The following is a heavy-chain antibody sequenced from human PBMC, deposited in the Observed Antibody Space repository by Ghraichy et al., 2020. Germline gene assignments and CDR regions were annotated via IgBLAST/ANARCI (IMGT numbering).Heavy chain of an antibody. CDR2: TYFRSKWFS. Sequence: SQTLSLTCAISGDSVSSNSAAWNWFRQSPSRGLEWLGRTYFRSKWFSHYTASVKSRITINPDTSKNQFSLQLNSVTPEDTAVYYCASDTSGRSGDYFDYWGQGTLVTVSS. D-gene: IGHD6-19*01. J-gene: IGHJ4*02. CDR1: GDSVSSNSAA. V-gene: IGHV6-1*01. CDR3: ASDTSGRSGDYFDY.